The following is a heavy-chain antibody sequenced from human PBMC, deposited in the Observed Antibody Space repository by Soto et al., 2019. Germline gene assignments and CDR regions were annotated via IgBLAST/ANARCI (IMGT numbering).Heavy chain of an antibody. Sequence: QLQLQESGPGLVKPSETLSLTCTVSGGSISSSSYYWGWIRQPPGKGLEWIGSIYYSGSTYYNPSLKSRVTISVDTSKNQFSLKLSSVTAADTAVYYCARVAGSYDALDIWGQGTMVTVSS. J-gene: IGHJ3*02. CDR2: IYYSGST. CDR3: ARVAGSYDALDI. CDR1: GGSISSSSYY. V-gene: IGHV4-39*01. D-gene: IGHD6-19*01.